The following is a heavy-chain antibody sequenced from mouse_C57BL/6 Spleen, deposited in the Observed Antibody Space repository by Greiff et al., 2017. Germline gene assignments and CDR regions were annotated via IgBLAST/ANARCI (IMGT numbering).Heavy chain of an antibody. CDR1: GYAFSSYW. V-gene: IGHV1-80*01. CDR3: ASYGNYLWFAY. Sequence: VHLVESGAELVKPGASVKISCKASGYAFSSYWMNWVKQRPGKGLEWIGQIYPGDGDTNYNGKFKGKATLTADKSSSTAYMQLSSLTSEDSAVYFCASYGNYLWFAYWGQGTLVTVSA. CDR2: IYPGDGDT. D-gene: IGHD2-1*01. J-gene: IGHJ3*01.